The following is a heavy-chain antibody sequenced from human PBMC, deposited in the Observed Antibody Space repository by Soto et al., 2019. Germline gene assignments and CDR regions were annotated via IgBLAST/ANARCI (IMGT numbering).Heavy chain of an antibody. D-gene: IGHD3-22*01. J-gene: IGHJ4*02. V-gene: IGHV3-21*01. Sequence: GGSLRLSCAASGFTFSSYSMNWVRQAPGKGLEWVSSVSSSSSYIYYADSVKGRFTISRDNAKNSLYLQMNSLRAEDTAVYYCARGRLGYYDSSGYHWGQGTLVTVSS. CDR3: ARGRLGYYDSSGYH. CDR2: VSSSSSYI. CDR1: GFTFSSYS.